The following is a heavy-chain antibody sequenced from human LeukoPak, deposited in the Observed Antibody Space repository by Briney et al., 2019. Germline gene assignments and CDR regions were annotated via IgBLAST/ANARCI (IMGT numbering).Heavy chain of an antibody. V-gene: IGHV1-46*03. CDR3: ARDFYNYDSSGYYALPGGY. D-gene: IGHD3-22*01. CDR1: GYTFTSYY. Sequence: ASVKVSCKASGYTFTSYYMHWVRQAPGQGLEWMGIITPIGGSTSYAQKFQGRVTMTRDTSTSTVYMELSSLRSEDTAVYYCARDFYNYDSSGYYALPGGYWGQGTLVTVSS. CDR2: ITPIGGST. J-gene: IGHJ4*02.